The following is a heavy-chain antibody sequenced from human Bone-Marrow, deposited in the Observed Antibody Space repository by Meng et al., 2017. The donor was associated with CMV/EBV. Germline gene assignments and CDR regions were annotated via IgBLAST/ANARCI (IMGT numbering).Heavy chain of an antibody. Sequence: GESLKISCAASGFSFTTYALNWVRQAPGKGLERVAVIYSGDNGAYYRDSVRGRFTISRDNSKNTLFLQMNSLRAEDTAVYYCAREKGRRWRQIPDAFDIWGQGTKVTVSS. V-gene: IGHV3-23*03. J-gene: IGHJ3*02. CDR3: AREKGRRWRQIPDAFDI. D-gene: IGHD5-24*01. CDR1: GFSFTTYA. CDR2: IYSGDNGA.